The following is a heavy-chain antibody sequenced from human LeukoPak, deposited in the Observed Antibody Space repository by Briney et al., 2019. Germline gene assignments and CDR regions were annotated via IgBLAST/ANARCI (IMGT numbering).Heavy chain of an antibody. CDR3: ARSIIIVPNTSYYYYYMDV. Sequence: ASVKVSCKASGYTFTSHALHWVRPAPGESLEWMAWINGATGQTQYSQKFQARVTLTRDTSANTAYMGLSSLRSEDTALYYCARSIIIVPNTSYYYYYMDVWGQGTTVTVSS. J-gene: IGHJ6*02. CDR2: INGATGQT. D-gene: IGHD2/OR15-2a*01. V-gene: IGHV1-3*01. CDR1: GYTFTSHA.